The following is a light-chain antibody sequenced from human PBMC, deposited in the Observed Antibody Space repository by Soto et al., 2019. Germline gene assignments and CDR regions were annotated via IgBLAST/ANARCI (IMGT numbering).Light chain of an antibody. CDR2: GAS. CDR1: QSVSSS. J-gene: IGKJ1*01. CDR3: QQYNNWPPT. V-gene: IGKV3-15*01. Sequence: EIVLTQSPATLSLSPGERAARSCRASQSVSSSLAWYQQKPGQAPRLLIYGASTRATGIPARFSGSGSGTEFTLTISSLQSEDYAVYYCQQYNNWPPTFGQGTKVDI.